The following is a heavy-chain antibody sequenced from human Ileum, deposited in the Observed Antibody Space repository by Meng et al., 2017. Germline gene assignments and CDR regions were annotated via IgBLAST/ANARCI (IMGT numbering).Heavy chain of an antibody. CDR1: GGSISSYS. Sequence: QVQLQESGPGMVKPSETLSLTCTVSGGSISSYSWSWIRQPPGKGLEWIGYIYYKGSTNYNPSLKSRLTMSVDTSKNQFSLKLSSVTAADTAVYYCARREYDSRGYYFDYWGQGTLVTVSS. V-gene: IGHV4-59*08. D-gene: IGHD3-22*01. CDR3: ARREYDSRGYYFDY. CDR2: IYYKGST. J-gene: IGHJ4*02.